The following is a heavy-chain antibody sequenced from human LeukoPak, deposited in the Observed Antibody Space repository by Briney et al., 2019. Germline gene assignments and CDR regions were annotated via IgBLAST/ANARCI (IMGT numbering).Heavy chain of an antibody. CDR1: GGSISSYY. Sequence: SETLSLTCTVSGGSISSYYWSWVRQPPGKGLERIGYIYYSGSTNYNPSLTSRGTISVDTSKHPFSLTLSSVTAADTAVYYCARDPASIAAAGTSEWYFDLWGRGTLVTVSS. CDR2: IYYSGST. J-gene: IGHJ2*01. CDR3: ARDPASIAAAGTSEWYFDL. V-gene: IGHV4-59*01. D-gene: IGHD6-13*01.